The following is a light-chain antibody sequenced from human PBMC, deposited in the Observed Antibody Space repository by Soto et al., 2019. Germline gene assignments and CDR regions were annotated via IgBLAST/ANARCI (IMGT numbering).Light chain of an antibody. J-gene: IGLJ2*01. CDR3: SSYAGSKGVV. CDR1: SSDVGGYNY. CDR2: EVS. V-gene: IGLV2-8*01. Sequence: QSALTQPASVSGSPGQSITISCTGTSSDVGGYNYVSWYQQHPGKAPKLMIYEVSKRPSGVPDRFSGSKSGNTASLTVSGLQAEDEADYYCSSYAGSKGVVFGGGTKLTVL.